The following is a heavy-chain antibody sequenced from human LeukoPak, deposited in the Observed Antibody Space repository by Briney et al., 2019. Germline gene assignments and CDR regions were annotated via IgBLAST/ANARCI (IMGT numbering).Heavy chain of an antibody. Sequence: PSETLSLTCTVSGGSISSYYWSWIRQPPGKGLEWIGYIYYSGSTNYNPSLKSRVTISVDTSKNQFSLKLSSVTAADTAVYYRARGARAKTTVYYYYYMDVWGKGTTVTVSS. V-gene: IGHV4-59*01. J-gene: IGHJ6*03. CDR2: IYYSGST. CDR3: ARGARAKTTVYYYYYMDV. CDR1: GGSISSYY. D-gene: IGHD4-17*01.